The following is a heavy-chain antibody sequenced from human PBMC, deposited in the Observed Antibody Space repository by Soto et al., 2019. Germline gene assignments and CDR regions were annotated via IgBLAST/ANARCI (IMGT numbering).Heavy chain of an antibody. J-gene: IGHJ4*02. CDR1: GFTVSSSY. V-gene: IGHV3-66*01. D-gene: IGHD2-2*01. CDR2: IYSDDYT. CDR3: AKRKFCPSTTCSDH. Sequence: GGSLRLSCEASGFTVSSSYMSWVRQVPGKGLEWVSIIYSDDYTYYAASVKGRFTISRDNSRNTLYLQMNSLRVEDTAVYYCAKRKFCPSTTCSDHWGQGT.